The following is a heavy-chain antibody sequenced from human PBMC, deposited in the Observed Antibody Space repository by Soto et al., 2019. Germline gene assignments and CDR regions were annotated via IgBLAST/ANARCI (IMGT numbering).Heavy chain of an antibody. Sequence: NPSETLSLTCAVYGGSFSGYYWSWIRQPPGKGLEWIGEINHSGSTNYNPSLKSRVTISVDTSKNQFSLKLSSVTAADTAVYYCAAAITIFGVVTPYYYYGMDVWGQGTTVTVSS. CDR1: GGSFSGYY. D-gene: IGHD3-3*01. CDR3: AAAITIFGVVTPYYYYGMDV. CDR2: INHSGST. V-gene: IGHV4-34*01. J-gene: IGHJ6*02.